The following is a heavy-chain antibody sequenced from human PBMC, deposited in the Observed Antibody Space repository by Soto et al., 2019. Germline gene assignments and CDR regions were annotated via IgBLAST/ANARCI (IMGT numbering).Heavy chain of an antibody. CDR2: IYYSGRT. Sequence: QVQLQESGPGLVKPSQTLSLTCTVSGGSISSGDYYWSWIRQHPGKGLEWLGYIYYSGRTNYNPSLRSCLTISVDTSKSQFSLKLTSVTAADTAVYHCARTSISMSRGVIIDYWGQGTLVTVSS. CDR1: GGSISSGDYY. D-gene: IGHD3-10*01. CDR3: ARTSISMSRGVIIDY. J-gene: IGHJ4*02. V-gene: IGHV4-31*03.